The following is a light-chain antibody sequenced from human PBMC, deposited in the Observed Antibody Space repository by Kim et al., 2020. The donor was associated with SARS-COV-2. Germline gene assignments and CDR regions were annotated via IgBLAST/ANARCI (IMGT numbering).Light chain of an antibody. J-gene: IGLJ2*01. CDR1: SLRSVD. V-gene: IGLV3-19*01. CDR2: GKN. Sequence: GQPVKITWQGDSLRSVDASLDQQKPRQAPVLVIYGKNNRPSGIPDRFSGSSSGNTASLTITGAQAEDEADYYCNSRDSSGNHLRVVFGGGTQLTVL. CDR3: NSRDSSGNHLRVV.